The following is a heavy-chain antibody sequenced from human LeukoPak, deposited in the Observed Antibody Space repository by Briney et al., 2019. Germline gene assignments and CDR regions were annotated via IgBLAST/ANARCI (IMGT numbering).Heavy chain of an antibody. Sequence: ASETLSLTCAVYGGSFSGYYWSWIRQPPGKGLEWIGEINHSGSTNYNPSLKSRVTISVDTPKNQFSLKLSSVTAADTTVYYCARGRYSSGWYLDYWGQGTLVTVSS. V-gene: IGHV4-34*01. CDR1: GGSFSGYY. CDR2: INHSGST. J-gene: IGHJ4*02. D-gene: IGHD6-19*01. CDR3: ARGRYSSGWYLDY.